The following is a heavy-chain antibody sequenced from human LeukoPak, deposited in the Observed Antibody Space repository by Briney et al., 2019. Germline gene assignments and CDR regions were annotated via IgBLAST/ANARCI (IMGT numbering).Heavy chain of an antibody. J-gene: IGHJ6*02. V-gene: IGHV6-1*01. CDR1: GDSVSSNSAV. CDR3: AREGEGPRVYGMDV. CDR2: TYYRSKWYN. Sequence: SQTLSLTCAISGDSVSSNSAVWHWIRESPSRGLEWLGRTYYRSKWYNDYALSVKSRITINPDTSKNQFSLHLNSVTPEDTAVYYCAREGEGPRVYGMDVWGQGTTVTVSS. D-gene: IGHD1-26*01.